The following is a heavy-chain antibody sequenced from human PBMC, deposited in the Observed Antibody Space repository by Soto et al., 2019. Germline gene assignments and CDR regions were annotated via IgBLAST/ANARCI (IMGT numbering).Heavy chain of an antibody. Sequence: QVTLKESGPTLVKPTQPLTLTCTFSGFSLNTSGVGVGWIRQPPGKALEWLGLIFWDDDKRYSPSLKSRLTSTKDTPKNQVVLTMTNMDPVDTATYFWSHSVLRYFDYWGQGTLVTVSS. J-gene: IGHJ4*02. CDR2: IFWDDDK. CDR3: SHSVLRYFDY. D-gene: IGHD4-17*01. V-gene: IGHV2-5*02. CDR1: GFSLNTSGVG.